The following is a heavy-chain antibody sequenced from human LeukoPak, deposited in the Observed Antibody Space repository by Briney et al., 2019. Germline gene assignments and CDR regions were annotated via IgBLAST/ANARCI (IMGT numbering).Heavy chain of an antibody. CDR1: GGSFSGYY. CDR2: INHSGST. J-gene: IGHJ1*01. Sequence: SETLSLTCAVYGGSFSGYYWSWIRQPPGRRLEWIGEINHSGSTNYNPSLKSRVTISVDTSKNQFSLKLSSVTAADTAVYYCARHNHWAGYSSSSGREYFQHWGQGTLVTVSS. D-gene: IGHD6-6*01. V-gene: IGHV4-34*01. CDR3: ARHNHWAGYSSSSGREYFQH.